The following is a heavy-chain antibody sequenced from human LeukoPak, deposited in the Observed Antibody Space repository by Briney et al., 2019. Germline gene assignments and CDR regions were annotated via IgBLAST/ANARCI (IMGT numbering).Heavy chain of an antibody. Sequence: GGSLRLSCVASGFTFTNYAMSWVRQAPGKGREWVSSITGSDGSSYYADSVKGRFTISRDNSKNALYLQVNSLSAEDTGVYYCAKWGDYDILTGYYVPDYWGQGTLVTGSS. V-gene: IGHV3-23*01. D-gene: IGHD3-9*01. CDR2: ITGSDGSS. CDR1: GFTFTNYA. J-gene: IGHJ4*02. CDR3: AKWGDYDILTGYYVPDY.